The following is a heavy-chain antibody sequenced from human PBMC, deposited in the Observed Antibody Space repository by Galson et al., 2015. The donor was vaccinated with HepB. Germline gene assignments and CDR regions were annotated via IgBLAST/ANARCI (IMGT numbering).Heavy chain of an antibody. CDR3: AREGGTGANFDY. Sequence: SLRLFCAASGFTFSSYAMHWVRQAPGKGLEWVAIISYDGSSKYYADSVKGRFTISRDNSENTLYLQMNSLRAEDTAVYHCAREGGTGANFDYWGQGTLVTVSS. CDR1: GFTFSSYA. J-gene: IGHJ4*02. CDR2: ISYDGSSK. D-gene: IGHD1-26*01. V-gene: IGHV3-30-3*01.